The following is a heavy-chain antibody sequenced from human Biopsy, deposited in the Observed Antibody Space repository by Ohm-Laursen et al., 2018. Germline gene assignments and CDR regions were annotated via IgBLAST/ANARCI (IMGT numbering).Heavy chain of an antibody. Sequence: TLSLTCTVSGDSINNYYWSWIRQPAGKGLEWIGRIYTSGSPNYNLSLESRVTMSVDTSKNQSFLNLRSVTAADTAVYYCARGRRTSGWPYFDNWGQGALVIVSP. D-gene: IGHD6-19*01. CDR1: GDSINNYY. CDR3: ARGRRTSGWPYFDN. CDR2: IYTSGSP. J-gene: IGHJ4*02. V-gene: IGHV4-4*07.